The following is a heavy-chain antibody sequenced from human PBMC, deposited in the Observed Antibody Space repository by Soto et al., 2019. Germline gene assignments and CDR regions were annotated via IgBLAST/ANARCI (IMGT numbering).Heavy chain of an antibody. CDR1: GGSISSGGVS. CDR2: IYHSGST. D-gene: IGHD3-16*01. V-gene: IGHV4-30-2*01. J-gene: IGHJ5*02. CDR3: ARAPDGGLNWFDP. Sequence: SETLSLTCAVSGGSISSGGVSWSWIRQPRGNGLEWIGNIYHSGSTYYNPSLKSRVTISMDRSKNQFSLKLTSVTAADTSVYYCARAPDGGLNWFDPWGPGTLVTV.